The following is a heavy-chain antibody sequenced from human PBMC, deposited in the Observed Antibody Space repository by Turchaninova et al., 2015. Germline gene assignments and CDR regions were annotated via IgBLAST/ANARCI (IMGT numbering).Heavy chain of an antibody. V-gene: IGHV4-34*01. CDR2: INHCGST. CDR1: GGSFRGYY. J-gene: IGHJ4*02. D-gene: IGHD6-13*01. Sequence: QVQLQQWGAGLFQPSETLSLTCAVYGGSFRGYYWSWLRQPPGTGLAWVGEINHCGSTTSNPSLQSLVPRAGDTSKTQFSLGLSAVTAAGTAEYCGAGGGAAAGMTPHFDYWGQGTLVTVSS. CDR3: AGGGAAAGMTPHFDY.